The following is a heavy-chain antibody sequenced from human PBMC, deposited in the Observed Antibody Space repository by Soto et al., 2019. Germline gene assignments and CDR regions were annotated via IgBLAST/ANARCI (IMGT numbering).Heavy chain of an antibody. CDR1: GFTVSSNY. J-gene: IGHJ1*01. CDR3: ASIAARPEYFQH. V-gene: IGHV3-53*01. D-gene: IGHD6-6*01. CDR2: IYSGGST. Sequence: LSLTCAASGFTVSSNYMSWVRQAPGKGLEWVSVIYSGGSTYYADSVKGRFTISRDNSKNTLYLQMNSLRAEDTAVYYCASIAARPEYFQHWGQGTLVTVSS.